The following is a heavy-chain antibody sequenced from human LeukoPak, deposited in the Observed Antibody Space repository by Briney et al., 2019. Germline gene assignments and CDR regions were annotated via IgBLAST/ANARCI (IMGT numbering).Heavy chain of an antibody. J-gene: IGHJ3*02. Sequence: GGSLTLSCAASGFTFSGSAMHWVRQASGKGPEWVGHIRNKARNYATAYGASMKGRFTISRDDSKNTAYLQMNSLKTEDTAVYYCSSDFGDYFGAFDIWGQGTTVTVSS. CDR3: SSDFGDYFGAFDI. D-gene: IGHD4-17*01. CDR2: IRNKARNYAT. V-gene: IGHV3-73*01. CDR1: GFTFSGSA.